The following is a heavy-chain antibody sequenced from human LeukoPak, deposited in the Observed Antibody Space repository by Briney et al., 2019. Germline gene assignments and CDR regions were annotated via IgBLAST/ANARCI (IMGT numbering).Heavy chain of an antibody. V-gene: IGHV4-59*01. D-gene: IGHD4-17*01. CDR2: IYYSGST. J-gene: IGHJ4*02. CDR1: GGSIRSYY. Sequence: SETLSLTCTVSGGSIRSYYWSWIRQPPGKGLEWIGYIYYSGSTNYNPSLKSRVTISVDTSKNQFSLKLSSVTAADTAVYYCARDDYGDYVSDWGQGTLVTVSS. CDR3: ARDDYGDYVSD.